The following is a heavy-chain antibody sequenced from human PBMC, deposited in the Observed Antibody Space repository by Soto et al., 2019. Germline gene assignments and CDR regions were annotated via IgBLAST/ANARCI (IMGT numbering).Heavy chain of an antibody. V-gene: IGHV3-30*18. D-gene: IGHD3-9*01. CDR3: AKEPRYFDWLLPLDY. Sequence: GGSLRLSCAASGFTFSSYGMHWVRQAPGKGLEWVAVISYDGSNKYYADSVKGRFTISRDNSKNTLYLQMNSLRAEDTAVYYCAKEPRYFDWLLPLDYWGQGTLVTVSS. J-gene: IGHJ4*02. CDR2: ISYDGSNK. CDR1: GFTFSSYG.